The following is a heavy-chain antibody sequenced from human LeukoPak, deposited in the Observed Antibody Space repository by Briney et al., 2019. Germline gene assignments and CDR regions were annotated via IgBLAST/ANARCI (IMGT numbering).Heavy chain of an antibody. J-gene: IGHJ3*02. D-gene: IGHD5-24*01. CDR3: ARDLIATDI. CDR1: GFTSSNAW. Sequence: GGPLTLSCAVSGFTSSNAWMNWVRQAPGKGLEWVSSISSSSSYIYYADSVKGRFTISRDNAKNSLYLQMNSLRAEDTAVYYCARDLIATDIWGQGTMVTVSS. CDR2: ISSSSSYI. V-gene: IGHV3-21*01.